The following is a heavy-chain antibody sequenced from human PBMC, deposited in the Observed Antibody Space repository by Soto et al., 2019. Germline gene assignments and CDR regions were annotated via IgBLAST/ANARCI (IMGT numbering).Heavy chain of an antibody. CDR1: GFTFRSNG. D-gene: IGHD6-13*01. CDR2: IWYDSSNK. Sequence: GGSLRVSCAASGFTFRSNGMHWVRQAPGKGLEWVATIWYDSSNKYYADSVKGRFTISRDNSKNTLFLQMNNLRAEDTAVYYCAKEGNMGSSSWYYFDYWGQGTLVTVSS. CDR3: AKEGNMGSSSWYYFDY. V-gene: IGHV3-33*06. J-gene: IGHJ4*02.